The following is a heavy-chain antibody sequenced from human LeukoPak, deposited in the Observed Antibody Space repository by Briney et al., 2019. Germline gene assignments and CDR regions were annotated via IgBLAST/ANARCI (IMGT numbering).Heavy chain of an antibody. CDR3: AKGDIRDCSGGSCYPLWFDP. Sequence: GGSLRLSCAASGFTFSSYWMCWVRQAPGKGLEWVANIKEDGSVKYYVDSVKGRFTISRDNANNILYLQMNSLRAEDTAVYYCAKGDIRDCSGGSCYPLWFDPWGQGTLVTVSS. V-gene: IGHV3-7*03. CDR2: IKEDGSVK. D-gene: IGHD2-15*01. CDR1: GFTFSSYW. J-gene: IGHJ5*02.